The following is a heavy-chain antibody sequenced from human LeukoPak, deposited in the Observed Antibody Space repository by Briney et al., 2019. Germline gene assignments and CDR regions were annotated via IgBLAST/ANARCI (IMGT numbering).Heavy chain of an antibody. V-gene: IGHV4-34*01. D-gene: IGHD3-22*01. Sequence: PSETLSLTCAVYGGSFRGYYWSWIRQPPGKGLEWIGEINHSGSTNYNPSLKSRVTISVDTSKNQFSLKLSSVTAADTAVYYCARGRGYYDSSGYHPLRYWGQGTLVTVSS. CDR3: ARGRGYYDSSGYHPLRY. CDR1: GGSFRGYY. J-gene: IGHJ4*02. CDR2: INHSGST.